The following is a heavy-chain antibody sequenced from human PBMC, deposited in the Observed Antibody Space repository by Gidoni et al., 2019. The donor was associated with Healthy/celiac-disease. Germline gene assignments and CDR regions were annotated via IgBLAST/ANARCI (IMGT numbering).Heavy chain of an antibody. J-gene: IGHJ4*02. CDR1: GGSLSGYY. Sequence: QVQLQQWGAGLLKPSETLSLTCAVYGGSLSGYYWSWIRQPPGKGLEWIGEINHSGSTNYNPSLNSRVTLSVDTSKNQFSLKLSSVTAADTAVYYCARVWGSYRAYYFDYWGQGTLVTVSS. V-gene: IGHV4-34*01. CDR3: ARVWGSYRAYYFDY. D-gene: IGHD3-16*02. CDR2: INHSGST.